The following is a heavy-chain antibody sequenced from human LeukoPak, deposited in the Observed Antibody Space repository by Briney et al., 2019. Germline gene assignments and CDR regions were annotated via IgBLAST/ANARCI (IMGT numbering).Heavy chain of an antibody. CDR3: ARAGLIAARVFDP. V-gene: IGHV3-21*01. D-gene: IGHD6-6*01. J-gene: IGHJ5*02. CDR2: ISSSSSYI. Sequence: GGSLRLSCAASGFTFSSYSMNWVRQAPGKGLEWVSSISSSSSYIYYADSVKGRFTISRDNAKNSLYLQMNSLRAEDTAVYYCARAGLIAARVFDPWGQGTLVTVSS. CDR1: GFTFSSYS.